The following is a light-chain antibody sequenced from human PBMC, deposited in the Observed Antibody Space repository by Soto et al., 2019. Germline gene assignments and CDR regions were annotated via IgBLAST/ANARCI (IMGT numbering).Light chain of an antibody. CDR1: QSISSY. Sequence: DIQMTQSPSTLSASVGDIVTITCRASQSISSYLAWYQQKPGKAPKVLIHKASSLETGVPTRFSGSGYGTEFTLTISSLQPDDFATYYCHQYSDYPWTFGQGTRVEIE. CDR2: KAS. J-gene: IGKJ1*01. V-gene: IGKV1-5*03. CDR3: HQYSDYPWT.